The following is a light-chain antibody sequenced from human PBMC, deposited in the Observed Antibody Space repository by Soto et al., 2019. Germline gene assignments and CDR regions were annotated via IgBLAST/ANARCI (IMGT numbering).Light chain of an antibody. CDR1: QSVSSN. CDR3: QQYNKGLFT. Sequence: EIVMTQSPATLSVSPGERATLSCRASQSVSSNLAWYQQKPGQAPRLLIYGASTRATGIPARFSGSGSGTEFTLTISSLQSEDFAVYYCQQYNKGLFTFGPGTKVDIK. CDR2: GAS. J-gene: IGKJ3*01. V-gene: IGKV3-15*01.